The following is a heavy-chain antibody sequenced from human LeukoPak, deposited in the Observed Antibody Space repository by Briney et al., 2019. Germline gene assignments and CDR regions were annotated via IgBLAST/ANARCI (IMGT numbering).Heavy chain of an antibody. Sequence: SETLSLTCTVSGGSISSGDYYWTWIRQPPGKGLEWIAYIYYTGSTYYNPSLKSRVTISVDTSKNQFSLKLSSVTAADTAVYYCARDHYYGSGSYLHWFDPWGQGTLVTVSS. D-gene: IGHD3-10*01. CDR2: IYYTGST. CDR3: ARDHYYGSGSYLHWFDP. CDR1: GGSISSGDYY. J-gene: IGHJ5*02. V-gene: IGHV4-30-4*01.